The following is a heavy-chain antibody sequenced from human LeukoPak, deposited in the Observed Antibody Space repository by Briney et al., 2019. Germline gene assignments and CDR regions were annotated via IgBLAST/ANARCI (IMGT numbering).Heavy chain of an antibody. J-gene: IGHJ3*02. Sequence: SSETLSLTCAVYGGSFSGYYWSWIRQPPGKGLEWIGEINHSGSTNYNPSLKSRVTISVDTSKNQFSLKLSSVTAADTAVYYCATAPTTADAFDIWGQGTVVTVSS. CDR2: INHSGST. CDR1: GGSFSGYY. V-gene: IGHV4-34*01. D-gene: IGHD4-17*01. CDR3: ATAPTTADAFDI.